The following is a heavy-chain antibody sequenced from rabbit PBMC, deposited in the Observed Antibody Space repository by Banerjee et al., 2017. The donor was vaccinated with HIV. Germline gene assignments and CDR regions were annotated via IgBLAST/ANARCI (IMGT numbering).Heavy chain of an antibody. J-gene: IGHJ4*01. CDR2: IYTGSGST. D-gene: IGHD6-1*01. Sequence: QEQLEESGGDLVKPGASLTLTCTASGFSFSSSYYMCWVRQAPGKGLEWIGCIYTGSGSTDYASWAKGRFTISKTSSTTVTLQMTSLTAADTATYFCARYYSYGYAGGTYAANLWGQGTLVTVS. V-gene: IGHV1S45*01. CDR1: GFSFSSSYY. CDR3: ARYYSYGYAGGTYAANL.